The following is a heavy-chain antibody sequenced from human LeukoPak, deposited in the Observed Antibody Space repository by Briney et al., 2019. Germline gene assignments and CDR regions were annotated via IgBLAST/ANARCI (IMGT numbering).Heavy chain of an antibody. CDR2: IYHSGST. J-gene: IGHJ4*02. Sequence: SETLSLTCTVSGYSISSGYYWGWIRQPPGKGLEWIGSIYHSGSTYYNPSLKSRVTISVDTSKNQFSLKLSSVTAADTAVYYRARDLSREVVVILREYWGQGTLVTVSS. D-gene: IGHD3-22*01. CDR1: GYSISSGYY. V-gene: IGHV4-38-2*02. CDR3: ARDLSREVVVILREY.